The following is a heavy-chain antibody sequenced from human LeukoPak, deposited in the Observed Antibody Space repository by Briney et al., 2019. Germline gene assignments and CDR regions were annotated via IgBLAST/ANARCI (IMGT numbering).Heavy chain of an antibody. D-gene: IGHD3-9*01. CDR1: GGSISSYY. V-gene: IGHV4-59*01. J-gene: IGHJ4*02. Sequence: SETLSLTCTVSGGSISSYYWSWIRQPPGKGLEWIGYIYYSGSTNYNPSLKSRVTISVDTSKNQFSLKLSSVTAADTAVYYCARDNYDIVTGYFYFDYWGQGTLVTVSS. CDR3: ARDNYDIVTGYFYFDY. CDR2: IYYSGST.